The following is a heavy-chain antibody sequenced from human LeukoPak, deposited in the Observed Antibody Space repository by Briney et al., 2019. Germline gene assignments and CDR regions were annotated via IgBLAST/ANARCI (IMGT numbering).Heavy chain of an antibody. CDR2: ISWNSGSI. CDR1: GFNFDYFA. Sequence: SLRLSCAASGFNFDYFAMDWVRQAPGKGLEWVSGISWNSGSIGYADSVKGRFTISRDNAKNSLYLQMNSLRAEDTALYYCAKGDGMDVWGQGTTVTVSS. V-gene: IGHV3-9*01. CDR3: AKGDGMDV. J-gene: IGHJ6*02.